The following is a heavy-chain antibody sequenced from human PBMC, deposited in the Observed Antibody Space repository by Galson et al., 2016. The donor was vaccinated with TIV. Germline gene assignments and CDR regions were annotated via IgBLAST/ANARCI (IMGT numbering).Heavy chain of an antibody. J-gene: IGHJ2*01. D-gene: IGHD3-22*01. CDR1: GGSISSYY. CDR2: IYYSGST. CDR3: ARDFTDSSGYYHTHWYVDL. V-gene: IGHV4-59*01. Sequence: LSLTCTVSGGSISSYYWSWIRQPPGTGLEWIGYIYYSGSTNYNPSLKSRVNISVETSKNQFSLKLSSVTAADTAVYYCARDFTDSSGYYHTHWYVDLLGRGTLVTVSS.